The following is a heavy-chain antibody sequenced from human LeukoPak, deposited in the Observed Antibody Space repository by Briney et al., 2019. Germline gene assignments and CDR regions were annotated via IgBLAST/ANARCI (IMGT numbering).Heavy chain of an antibody. J-gene: IGHJ5*02. Sequence: ASVKVSCKTSGYSFTDYYMLWVRQAPGQGLEWMGWINPNSGGTSSAQKFQGRVTMTRDTSITTVYMEVSWLTSDDTAIYYCARADRLHGGPYLIDPWGQGTLVTVSS. CDR2: INPNSGGT. D-gene: IGHD3-16*01. CDR3: ARADRLHGGPYLIDP. V-gene: IGHV1-2*02. CDR1: GYSFTDYY.